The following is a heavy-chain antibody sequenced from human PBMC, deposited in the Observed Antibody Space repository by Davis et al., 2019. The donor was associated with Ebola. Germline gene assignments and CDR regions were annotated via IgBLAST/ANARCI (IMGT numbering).Heavy chain of an antibody. CDR2: IYPGDSDT. D-gene: IGHD3-22*01. Sequence: KVSCKGSGYSFITYWIGWVRQMPGKGLEWMGIIYPGDSDTRYSPSFQGQVTISADKSISTAYLQWSSLKASDTAMYYCARYDGTNYYGMDVWGQGTTVTVSS. CDR3: ARYDGTNYYGMDV. J-gene: IGHJ6*02. V-gene: IGHV5-51*01. CDR1: GYSFITYW.